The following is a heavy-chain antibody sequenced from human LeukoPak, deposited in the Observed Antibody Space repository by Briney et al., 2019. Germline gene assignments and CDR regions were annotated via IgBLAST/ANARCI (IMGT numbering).Heavy chain of an antibody. CDR3: ARALRGGATLYYFDY. Sequence: GGSLRLSCAASGFTFSSYEMNWVRQAPGKGLEWVSYIGTGGTTIYYADSVKGRFTISRDNAKNSLYLQMNSLRAENTAVYYCARALRGGATLYYFDYWGQGTLATVSS. J-gene: IGHJ4*02. V-gene: IGHV3-48*03. CDR1: GFTFSSYE. CDR2: IGTGGTTI. D-gene: IGHD1-26*01.